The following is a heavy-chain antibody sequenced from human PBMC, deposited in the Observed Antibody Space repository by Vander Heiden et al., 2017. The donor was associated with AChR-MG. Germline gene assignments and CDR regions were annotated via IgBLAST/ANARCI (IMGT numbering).Heavy chain of an antibody. J-gene: IGHJ6*02. Sequence: EVQLVESGGGLVQPGGSLRLSCAASGFTFSSYAMHWVRQAPGKGLEYVSAIRSNGGSTYYANSVKGRFTISRDNSKNTLYLQMGSLRAEDMAVYYCARVAPSSPTEYKNYYYYYGMDVWGQGTTVTVSS. CDR3: ARVAPSSPTEYKNYYYYYGMDV. V-gene: IGHV3-64*01. CDR1: GFTFSSYA. CDR2: IRSNGGST. D-gene: IGHD1-1*01.